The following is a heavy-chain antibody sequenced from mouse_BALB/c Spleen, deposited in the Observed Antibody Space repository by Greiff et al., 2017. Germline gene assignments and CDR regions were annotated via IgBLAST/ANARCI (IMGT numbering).Heavy chain of an antibody. CDR1: GFTFSSYA. CDR3: AREAYYDYDEGAMDY. D-gene: IGHD2-4*01. J-gene: IGHJ4*01. Sequence: DVKLVESGGGLVKPGGSLKLSCAASGFTFSSYAMSWVRQTPEKRLEWVASISSGGSTYYPDSVKGRFTISRDNARNILYLQMSSLRSEDTAMYYCAREAYYDYDEGAMDYWGQGTSVTVSS. CDR2: ISSGGST. V-gene: IGHV5-6-5*01.